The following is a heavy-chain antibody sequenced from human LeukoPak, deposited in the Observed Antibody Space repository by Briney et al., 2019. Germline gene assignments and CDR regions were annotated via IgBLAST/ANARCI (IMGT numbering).Heavy chain of an antibody. Sequence: SETLSLTCTVSGGSISSYYWSWIRQPPGKGLEWIGYIYYSGSTNYNPSLKSRVTISVDTSKNQFSLKLSSVTAADTAVYYCARAASPSYWYFDLWGRGTLVTVSS. CDR3: ARAASPSYWYFDL. CDR2: IYYSGST. V-gene: IGHV4-59*01. CDR1: GGSISSYY. D-gene: IGHD6-25*01. J-gene: IGHJ2*01.